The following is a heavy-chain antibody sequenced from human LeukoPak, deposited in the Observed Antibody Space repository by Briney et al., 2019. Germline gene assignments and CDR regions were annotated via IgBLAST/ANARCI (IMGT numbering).Heavy chain of an antibody. Sequence: SETLSLTCAVYGGSFSGYYWSWIREPPGKGLEWIGEINHSGSTNYNPSLKSRVTISVDTSENQFSLKLSSVTAADTAVYYCARAGYDFWSGYLMTFDYWGQGTLVTVSS. CDR1: GGSFSGYY. J-gene: IGHJ4*02. D-gene: IGHD3-3*01. CDR3: ARAGYDFWSGYLMTFDY. CDR2: INHSGST. V-gene: IGHV4-34*01.